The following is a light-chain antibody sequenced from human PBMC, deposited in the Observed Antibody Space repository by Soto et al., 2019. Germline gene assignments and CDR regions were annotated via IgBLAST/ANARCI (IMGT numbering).Light chain of an antibody. CDR1: SSDVGGYNY. CDR2: VVT. V-gene: IGLV2-14*03. J-gene: IGLJ1*01. Sequence: QSVLTQPASVSGSPGQSITVSCTGTSSDVGGYNYVSWYQQHPGKAPRLMIYVVTNRPSGVSDRFSGSKSGNTASLTISGLQAEDEADYYCSSYRRGSTYVFGTGTKLTVL. CDR3: SSYRRGSTYV.